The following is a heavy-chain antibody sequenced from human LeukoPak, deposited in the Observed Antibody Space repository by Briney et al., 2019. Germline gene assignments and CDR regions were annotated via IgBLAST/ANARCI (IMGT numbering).Heavy chain of an antibody. V-gene: IGHV1-18*01. Sequence: GASVKVSCKSSGYTFTTYGITWVRQAPGQGLEWMGWISTDNGDTNYAQKLQGRVTMTTDTSTSTAYMELSSLTSEDTAVYYCARASYYSDTRGYYGAGFDDWGQGTLVTVSS. D-gene: IGHD3-22*01. CDR1: GYTFTTYG. J-gene: IGHJ4*02. CDR3: ARASYYSDTRGYYGAGFDD. CDR2: ISTDNGDT.